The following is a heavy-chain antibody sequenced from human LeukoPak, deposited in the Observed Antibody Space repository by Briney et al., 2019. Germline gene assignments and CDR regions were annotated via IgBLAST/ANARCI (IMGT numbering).Heavy chain of an antibody. V-gene: IGHV3-53*01. Sequence: GGSRRLSWAASGFTVNANYMGWVRQAPRKGLEWVSVIYGSGTKYYADSVKGRFTISRANPKNTVYLKLKFLRAEDTAVYYCATSAPMIEVHAFDIWGQGTMVTVSS. J-gene: IGHJ3*02. CDR1: GFTVNANY. CDR2: IYGSGTK. D-gene: IGHD3-22*01. CDR3: ATSAPMIEVHAFDI.